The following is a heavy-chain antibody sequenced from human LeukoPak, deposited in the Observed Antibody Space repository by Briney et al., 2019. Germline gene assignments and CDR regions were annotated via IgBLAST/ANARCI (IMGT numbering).Heavy chain of an antibody. CDR2: IRYDGTNK. D-gene: IGHD4-11*01. CDR3: AKDRDYSNFVHYFFDY. Sequence: GGSLRLSCAASGFTFRSYGMHWVRQAPGKGLEWVAFIRYDGTNKYQADSVKGRFTISRDNSKNTLNLQMNSLRAEDTAVYYCAKDRDYSNFVHYFFDYWGQGTLVTVSA. J-gene: IGHJ4*02. CDR1: GFTFRSYG. V-gene: IGHV3-30*02.